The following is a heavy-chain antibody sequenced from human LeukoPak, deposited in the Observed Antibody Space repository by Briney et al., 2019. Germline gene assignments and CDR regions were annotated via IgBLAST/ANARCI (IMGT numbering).Heavy chain of an antibody. CDR3: ARDYYDSSGYYFNWFDP. J-gene: IGHJ5*02. Sequence: SETLSLTCTVSGGSISSGSYYWSWIRQPAGKGLEWIGRIYTSGSTNYNPSLKSRVTISVDTSKNQFPLKLSSVTAADTAVYYCARDYYDSSGYYFNWFDPWGQGTLVTVSS. V-gene: IGHV4-61*02. CDR2: IYTSGST. D-gene: IGHD3-22*01. CDR1: GGSISSGSYY.